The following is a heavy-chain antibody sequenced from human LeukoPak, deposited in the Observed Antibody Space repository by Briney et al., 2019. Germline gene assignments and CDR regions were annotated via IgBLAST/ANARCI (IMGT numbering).Heavy chain of an antibody. CDR3: ARGSSRKDGYNRYAFDI. J-gene: IGHJ3*02. D-gene: IGHD5-24*01. CDR1: GFTFSSYA. Sequence: PGGSLRLSCAASGFTFSSYAMHWVRQAPGKGLEWVAVISYDGSNKYYADSVKGRFTISRDNSKNTLYLQMNSLRAEDTAVYYCARGSSRKDGYNRYAFDIWGQGTMVTVSS. CDR2: ISYDGSNK. V-gene: IGHV3-30*04.